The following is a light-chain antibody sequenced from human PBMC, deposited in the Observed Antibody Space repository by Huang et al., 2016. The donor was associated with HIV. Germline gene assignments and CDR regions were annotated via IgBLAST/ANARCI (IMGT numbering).Light chain of an antibody. J-gene: IGKJ5*01. CDR3: MQGTHWPPIT. V-gene: IGKV2-30*01. Sequence: DVVLTQSPLSLPVTLGQPASISCSSSQSLIYSDGNTYLNWFQLRPCQSPRRLIYKVSNRDSGVPDRFSGSGSGSDFTLKISKVEAEDVAVYYCMQGTHWPPITFGQGTRLEIK. CDR1: QSLIYSDGNTY. CDR2: KVS.